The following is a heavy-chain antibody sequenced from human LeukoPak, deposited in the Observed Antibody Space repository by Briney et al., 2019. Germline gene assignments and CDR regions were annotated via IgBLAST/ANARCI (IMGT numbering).Heavy chain of an antibody. J-gene: IGHJ4*02. V-gene: IGHV4-59*08. CDR1: GGSISSYY. CDR2: IYYSGST. D-gene: IGHD3/OR15-3a*01. Sequence: LETLSLTCTVSGGSISSYYWSWIRQPPGKGLEWIGYIYYSGSTNYNPSLKSRVTISVDTSKNQFSLKLSSVTAADTAVYYCARQADFWPGYYDYWGQGTLVTVSS. CDR3: ARQADFWPGYYDY.